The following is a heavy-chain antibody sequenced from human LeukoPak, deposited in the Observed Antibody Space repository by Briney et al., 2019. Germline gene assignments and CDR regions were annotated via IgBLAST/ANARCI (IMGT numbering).Heavy chain of an antibody. Sequence: ASVKVSCKASGYTFTSYAMNWVRQAPGQGLEWMGWTNTNTGNPTYAQGFTGRFVFSLDTSVSTAYLQISSLKAEDTAVYYCARDPHNPQITIFGVVPDNWFDPWGQGTLVTVSS. CDR2: TNTNTGNP. D-gene: IGHD3-3*01. CDR3: ARDPHNPQITIFGVVPDNWFDP. J-gene: IGHJ5*02. CDR1: GYTFTSYA. V-gene: IGHV7-4-1*02.